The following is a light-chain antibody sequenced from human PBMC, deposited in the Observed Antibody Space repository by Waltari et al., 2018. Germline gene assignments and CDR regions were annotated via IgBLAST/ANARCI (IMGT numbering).Light chain of an antibody. CDR3: SSYTTTSTLV. V-gene: IGLV2-14*01. CDR1: SSAVGASNS. CDR2: DVN. Sequence: QSALTQPASVSGSPGQSITISCIGTSSAVGASNSVSWYQQHPGKAPKLMIYDVNRRPSGVSNRFSGSKSGSTASLTISGLQAEDEADYYCSSYTTTSTLVFGGGTKVTVL. J-gene: IGLJ2*01.